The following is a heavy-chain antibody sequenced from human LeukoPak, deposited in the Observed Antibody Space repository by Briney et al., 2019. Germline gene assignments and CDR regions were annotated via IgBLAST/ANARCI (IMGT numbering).Heavy chain of an antibody. J-gene: IGHJ4*02. V-gene: IGHV3-74*01. CDR1: GFTFSSYW. Sequence: PGGSLRLSCAASGFTFSSYWMHWVRQAPGKGLVWVSRINSDGSSTSYADSVKGRFTISRDNAKNTLYLQMNSLRAEDTAVYYCARVFPYYYGSGSYSDYWGQGTLVTVSS. CDR3: ARVFPYYYGSGSYSDY. D-gene: IGHD3-10*01. CDR2: INSDGSST.